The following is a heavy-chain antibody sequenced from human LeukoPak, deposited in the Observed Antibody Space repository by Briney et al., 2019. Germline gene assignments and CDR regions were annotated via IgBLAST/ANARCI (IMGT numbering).Heavy chain of an antibody. Sequence: GGSLRLSCAASGFTFSSYGMHWVRQAPGKGLEWVAVISYDGSNKYYADSVKGRFTISRDNSKNTLYLQMNSLRAEDTAVYYCARDRGYSTPLDAFDIWGQGTMVTVSS. J-gene: IGHJ3*02. CDR2: ISYDGSNK. V-gene: IGHV3-30*03. CDR1: GFTFSSYG. CDR3: ARDRGYSTPLDAFDI. D-gene: IGHD6-13*01.